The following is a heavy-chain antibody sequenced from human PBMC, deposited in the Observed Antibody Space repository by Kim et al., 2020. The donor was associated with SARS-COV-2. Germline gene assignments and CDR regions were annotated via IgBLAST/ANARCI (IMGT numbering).Heavy chain of an antibody. D-gene: IGHD3-10*01. CDR3: ARDPSTMIRETKWALNWFDP. Sequence: GGSLRLSCVASGFTFGDSGMHWVRQAPDKGLEWLALISYDGSNKFYRDSVRGRFTVSRDNSKNTLYLQMNSLRADDTAVYYCARDPSTMIRETKWALNWFDPWGQGTLVSVSS. V-gene: IGHV3-33*01. CDR2: ISYDGSNK. J-gene: IGHJ5*02. CDR1: GFTFGDSG.